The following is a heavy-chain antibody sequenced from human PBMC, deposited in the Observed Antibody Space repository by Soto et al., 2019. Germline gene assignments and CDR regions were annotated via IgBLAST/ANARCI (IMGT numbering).Heavy chain of an antibody. J-gene: IGHJ6*02. D-gene: IGHD2-15*01. Sequence: WETLSLTCAVYGGSLSHYYWSWIRQSPGKGLEWSGEINHSGRTDYNPSLKSRVTISPDTSKNQFSLKLRSVTAADAAVYYCARDRLVVVEVALFQYAFKGMDVWGQGITVPVSS. V-gene: IGHV4-34*01. CDR1: GGSLSHYY. CDR3: ARDRLVVVEVALFQYAFKGMDV. CDR2: INHSGRT.